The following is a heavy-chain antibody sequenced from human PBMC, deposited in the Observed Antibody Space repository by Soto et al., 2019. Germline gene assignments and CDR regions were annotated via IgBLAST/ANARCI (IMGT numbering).Heavy chain of an antibody. D-gene: IGHD5-12*01. V-gene: IGHV4-30-2*01. Sequence: SETLSLTCAVSGGSISSGGYSWSWIRQPPGKGLEWIGYIYHSGSTYYNPSLKSRVTISVDRSKNQFSLKLSSVTAADTAVYYCAREIMATSPPYYYYGMDVWGQGTTVTVSS. CDR3: AREIMATSPPYYYYGMDV. CDR2: IYHSGST. J-gene: IGHJ6*02. CDR1: GGSISSGGYS.